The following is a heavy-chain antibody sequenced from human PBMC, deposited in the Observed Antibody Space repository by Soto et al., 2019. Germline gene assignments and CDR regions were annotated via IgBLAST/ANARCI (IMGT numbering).Heavy chain of an antibody. CDR1: GFTFSSYG. V-gene: IGHV3-33*08. CDR3: ARGPPFWSGYYFDY. D-gene: IGHD3-3*01. J-gene: IGHJ4*02. CDR2: IWYDGSNK. Sequence: GGSLRLSCAASGFTFSSYGMHWVRQAPGKGLEWVVVIWYDGSNKYYADSVKGRFTISRDNSKNTLYLQMNSLRAEDTAVYYCARGPPFWSGYYFDYWGQGTLVTVSS.